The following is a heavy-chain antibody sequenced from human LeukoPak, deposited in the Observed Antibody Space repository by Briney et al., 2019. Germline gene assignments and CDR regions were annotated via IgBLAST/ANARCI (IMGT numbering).Heavy chain of an antibody. V-gene: IGHV4-4*07. CDR3: ARGGSSSWAGVYFDY. CDR2: IYTSGST. D-gene: IGHD6-13*01. Sequence: PSETLSLTCTVSGGSISSYYWSWIRQPAGKGLEWIGRIYTSGSTNYNPSLKSRVTISVDTSKNQFSLKLSSVTAADTAVYYCARGGSSSWAGVYFDYWGQGTLVTVSS. J-gene: IGHJ4*02. CDR1: GGSISSYY.